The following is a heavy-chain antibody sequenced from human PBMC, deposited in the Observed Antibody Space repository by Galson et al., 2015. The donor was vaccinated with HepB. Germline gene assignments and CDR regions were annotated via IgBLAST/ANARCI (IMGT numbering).Heavy chain of an antibody. CDR3: ARGGSGRYFDL. J-gene: IGHJ2*01. CDR1: GGSISSYY. D-gene: IGHD3-16*01. CDR2: IFSSGTT. Sequence: SETLSLTCTVSGGSISSYYCSWIRQPAGKGLEWIGRIFSSGTTNYNPSLKSRVAMSIDTSKNQFSLSLSSVTAADTAVYYCARGGSGRYFDLWGRGTLVTASS. V-gene: IGHV4-4*07.